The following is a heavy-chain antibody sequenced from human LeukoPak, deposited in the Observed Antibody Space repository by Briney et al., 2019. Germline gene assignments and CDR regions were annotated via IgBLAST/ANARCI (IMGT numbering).Heavy chain of an antibody. D-gene: IGHD6-13*01. CDR1: GYTFTNYG. V-gene: IGHV1-18*01. Sequence: ASVKVSCKTFGYTFTNYGISWVRQAPGQGLEWMGWISGYNGNTNYAQNLQGRVTMTTDTSTSTAYMELRSLTSDDTALYYCARDAPYSSSWYVPFDYWGQGTLVTVSS. CDR2: ISGYNGNT. CDR3: ARDAPYSSSWYVPFDY. J-gene: IGHJ4*02.